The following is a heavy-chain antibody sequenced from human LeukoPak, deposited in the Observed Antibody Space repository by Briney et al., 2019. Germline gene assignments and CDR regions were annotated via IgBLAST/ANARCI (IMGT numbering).Heavy chain of an antibody. Sequence: GGSLRLSCAASGFTFSSYSMNWVRQAPGKGLEWVSSIGSSSSYIYYADSVKGRFTIFRDNAKNSLYLQMNSLRAEDTAVYYCARAASDYGDYDIDYWGQGTLVTVSS. D-gene: IGHD4-17*01. CDR3: ARAASDYGDYDIDY. V-gene: IGHV3-21*01. CDR2: IGSSSSYI. J-gene: IGHJ4*02. CDR1: GFTFSSYS.